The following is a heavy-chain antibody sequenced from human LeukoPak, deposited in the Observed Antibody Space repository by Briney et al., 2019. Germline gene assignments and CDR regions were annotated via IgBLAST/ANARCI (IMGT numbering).Heavy chain of an antibody. J-gene: IGHJ4*02. CDR1: GGSISSYY. Sequence: SETLSLTCNVSGGSISSYYWSWIRQPPGKGLEWVGYIYYSGNTNYNPSLKSRVTISADTSKNQFSLKLSSVTAADTAMYYCARQRDNALSYFDYWGQGTLVTVSS. CDR3: ARQRDNALSYFDY. CDR2: IYYSGNT. D-gene: IGHD1-14*01. V-gene: IGHV4-59*08.